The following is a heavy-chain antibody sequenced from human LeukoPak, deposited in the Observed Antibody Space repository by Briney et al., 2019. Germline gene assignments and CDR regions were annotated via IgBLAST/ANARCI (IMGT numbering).Heavy chain of an antibody. D-gene: IGHD4-17*01. Sequence: SVKVSCKASGGTFSSYAISWVRQAPGQGLEWMGRIIPILGIANYAQKFQGRVTITADKSTSTAYMELSSLRSEDTAVYYCAREGGDYGDYVGTDYWGQGTLVTVSS. V-gene: IGHV1-69*04. CDR3: AREGGDYGDYVGTDY. J-gene: IGHJ4*02. CDR2: IIPILGIA. CDR1: GGTFSSYA.